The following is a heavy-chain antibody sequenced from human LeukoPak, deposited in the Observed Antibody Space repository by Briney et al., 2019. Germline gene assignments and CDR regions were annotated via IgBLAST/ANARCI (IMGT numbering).Heavy chain of an antibody. CDR3: ARVTDYYDSSGYLYNWFDP. Sequence: ASVKVSCKASGYTFTSYSISWVRQAPGQGLEWMGWISAYNGNTNYAQKLQGRVTVTTGTSTSTAYMELRSLRSDDTAVYYCARVTDYYDSSGYLYNWFDPWGQGTLVTVSS. D-gene: IGHD3-22*01. CDR2: ISAYNGNT. V-gene: IGHV1-18*01. J-gene: IGHJ5*02. CDR1: GYTFTSYS.